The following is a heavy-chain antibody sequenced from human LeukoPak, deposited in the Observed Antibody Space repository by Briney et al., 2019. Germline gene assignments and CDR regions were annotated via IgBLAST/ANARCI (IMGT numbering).Heavy chain of an antibody. J-gene: IGHJ3*02. V-gene: IGHV3-53*01. CDR3: ARDLFGVVTSDGAFDI. CDR1: GFTVSSNY. D-gene: IGHD3-3*01. CDR2: IYSGGST. Sequence: GGSLRLSCAASGFTVSSNYMSWVRQAPGKGLEWVSVIYSGGSTYYADSVKGRFTISRDNSKNTLYLQMNSLRAEDTAVYYCARDLFGVVTSDGAFDIWGQGTMVTVSS.